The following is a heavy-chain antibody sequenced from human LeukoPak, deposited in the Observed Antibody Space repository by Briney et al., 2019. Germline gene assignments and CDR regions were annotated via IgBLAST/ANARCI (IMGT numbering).Heavy chain of an antibody. CDR3: AKQSAGSAAWYSLHYDF. D-gene: IGHD6-13*01. CDR1: GFTLSSYA. Sequence: GGSLRLYCAASGFTLSSYAMTWVRQAPGRGLEWVSSVDGGGGGTYYADSVKGRFTISRDNSKDTLYLQMNGLRAEDTAVYFCAKQSAGSAAWYSLHYDFWGQGTLVTVSS. CDR2: VDGGGGGT. V-gene: IGHV3-23*01. J-gene: IGHJ4*02.